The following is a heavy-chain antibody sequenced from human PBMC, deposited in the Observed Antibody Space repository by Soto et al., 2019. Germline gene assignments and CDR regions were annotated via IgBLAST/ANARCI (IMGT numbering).Heavy chain of an antibody. J-gene: IGHJ5*02. Sequence: ASVKVSCKASGYSFTDYHIHWVRQAPGQGLEWLGRINPKSGGTSTAQKFQGWVTMTTDTSISTAYMELSRLRSDDTAVYYCARDLPPYCTNGVCYTPHNWFDPWGQGTLVTVSS. CDR2: INPKSGGT. CDR1: GYSFTDYH. CDR3: ARDLPPYCTNGVCYTPHNWFDP. V-gene: IGHV1-2*04. D-gene: IGHD2-8*01.